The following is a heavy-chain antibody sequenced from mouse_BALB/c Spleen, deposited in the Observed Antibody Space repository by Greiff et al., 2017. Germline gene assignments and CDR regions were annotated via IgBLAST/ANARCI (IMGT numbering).Heavy chain of an antibody. CDR1: GYSITSGYY. J-gene: IGHJ1*01. V-gene: IGHV3-6*02. Sequence: VQLKESGPGLVKPSQSLSLTCSVTGYSITSGYYWNWIRQFPGNKLEWMGYISYDGSNNYNPSLKNRISITRDTSKNQFFLKLNSVTTEDTATYYCARGYDGYERYFDVWGAGTTVTVSS. CDR3: ARGYDGYERYFDV. D-gene: IGHD2-3*01. CDR2: ISYDGSN.